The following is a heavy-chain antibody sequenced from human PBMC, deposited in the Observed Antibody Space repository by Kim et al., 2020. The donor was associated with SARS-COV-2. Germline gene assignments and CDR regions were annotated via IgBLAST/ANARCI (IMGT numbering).Heavy chain of an antibody. J-gene: IGHJ4*02. V-gene: IGHV3-66*01. CDR3: ARWRNDQDFDY. D-gene: IGHD1-1*01. Sequence: YYADSVKGRFTISRDNSKNTLYLQMNSLRAEDTAVYYCARWRNDQDFDYWGQGTLVTVSS.